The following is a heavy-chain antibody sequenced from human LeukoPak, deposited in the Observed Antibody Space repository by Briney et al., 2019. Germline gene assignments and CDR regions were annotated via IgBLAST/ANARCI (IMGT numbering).Heavy chain of an antibody. Sequence: PSETLSLTCTVSGGSISSGSYYWSWIRQPAGKGLEWIGRFYTSGSTNYNPSLKSRVTISIDTSKNQFSLKLSSATAADTAVYYCARNKASSGNWFDPWGQGTLVTVSS. CDR2: FYTSGST. CDR1: GGSISSGSYY. V-gene: IGHV4-61*02. CDR3: ARNKASSGNWFDP. J-gene: IGHJ5*02.